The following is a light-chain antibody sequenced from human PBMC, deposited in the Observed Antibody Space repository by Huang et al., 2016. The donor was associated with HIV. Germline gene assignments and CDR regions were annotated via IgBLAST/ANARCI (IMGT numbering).Light chain of an antibody. V-gene: IGKV3-20*01. CDR2: GAS. CDR3: QQYAGSPGT. Sequence: NVLTQSPGTLSLSPGQRATLSCRASQSVHSNHFAWLQQKPGQAPRLLIYGASPRATGIPDRFSASGSGTDFTLTSSRLEPEDSAVYYCQQYAGSPGTFGQGTKVEIK. CDR1: QSVHSNH. J-gene: IGKJ1*01.